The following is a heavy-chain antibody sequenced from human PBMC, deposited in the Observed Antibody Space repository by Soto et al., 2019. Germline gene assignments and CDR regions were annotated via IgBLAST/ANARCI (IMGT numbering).Heavy chain of an antibody. CDR1: GFTFSTYP. CDR2: ISASTGGT. CDR3: ARKSCTNAVCYYDY. D-gene: IGHD2-8*01. Sequence: PGGSLRLSCAASGFTFSTYPMIWVRQAPGKGLEWVSSISASTGGTYYTDSVKGRFTISRDNSKNTVFLQMDSLRAEDTALYYCARKSCTNAVCYYDYWGQGTLVTVSS. V-gene: IGHV3-23*01. J-gene: IGHJ4*02.